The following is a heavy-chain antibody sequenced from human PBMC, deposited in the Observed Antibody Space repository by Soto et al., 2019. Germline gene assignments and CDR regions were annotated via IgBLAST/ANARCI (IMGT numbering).Heavy chain of an antibody. J-gene: IGHJ4*02. CDR2: ISGGGGST. CDR3: AKDRVRYNYLYYFDY. D-gene: IGHD1-20*01. CDR1: GFTFSSYA. Sequence: PGGSLRLSCAASGFTFSSYAMSWVRQAPGKGLEWVSAISGGGGSTYYADSVKGRFTISRDNSKNTLYLQMNSLRAEDTAVYYCAKDRVRYNYLYYFDYWGQGTLVTVSS. V-gene: IGHV3-23*01.